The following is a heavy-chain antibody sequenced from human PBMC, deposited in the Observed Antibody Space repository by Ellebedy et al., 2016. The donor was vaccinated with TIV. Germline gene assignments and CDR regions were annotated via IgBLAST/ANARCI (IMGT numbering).Heavy chain of an antibody. D-gene: IGHD2-2*01. Sequence: GESLKISXAASGFTFSSYWMHWVRQGPGKGLVWVSHTNSDGKTTTYADSVRGRFTISRDNAKNTLYLQMNSLTAEDTAVYFCARGGCSRTSCLDYWGQGTLVTVSS. CDR1: GFTFSSYW. CDR2: TNSDGKTT. J-gene: IGHJ4*02. CDR3: ARGGCSRTSCLDY. V-gene: IGHV3-74*01.